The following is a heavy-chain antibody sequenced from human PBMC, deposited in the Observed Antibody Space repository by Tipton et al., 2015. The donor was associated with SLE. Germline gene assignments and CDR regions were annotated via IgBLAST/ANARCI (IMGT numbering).Heavy chain of an antibody. CDR1: GGSISSYY. Sequence: LRLSCTVSGGSISSYYWSWIRQPPGKGLEWIRYIYYSGSTNYNPSLKSRVTISVDTSKNQFSLKLSSVTAADTAVYYCARSLAAAGTGYYYYGMDVWGQGTTVTVSS. D-gene: IGHD6-13*01. CDR3: ARSLAAAGTGYYYYGMDV. V-gene: IGHV4-59*01. J-gene: IGHJ6*02. CDR2: IYYSGST.